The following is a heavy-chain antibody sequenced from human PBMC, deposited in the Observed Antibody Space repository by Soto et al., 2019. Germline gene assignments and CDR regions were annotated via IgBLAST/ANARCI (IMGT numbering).Heavy chain of an antibody. Sequence: EVQLVETGGGLIQPGGSLRLSCAASGFTVSSNYMIWVRQAPGKGLEWVTLIYRGGITYYADSVKGRFSVSRDNPKNTLYLQMNSLRTEDTAVYYCARDWGSSPDAFDIWGHGTLVTVSS. CDR1: GFTVSSNY. J-gene: IGHJ3*02. V-gene: IGHV3-53*02. CDR3: ARDWGSSPDAFDI. D-gene: IGHD6-13*01. CDR2: IYRGGIT.